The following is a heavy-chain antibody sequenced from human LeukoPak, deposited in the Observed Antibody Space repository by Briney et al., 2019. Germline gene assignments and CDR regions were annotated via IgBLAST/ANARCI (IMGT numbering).Heavy chain of an antibody. CDR2: ISFTGNT. Sequence: SQTLSLTCTVSGGSISGYYWSWIRQSPGKRLEWIAYISFTGNTNYNPSLKSRVTISLDTSKTHFSLTLSSLTAADTAVYYCARSPPGWYYDNSGQYYFDTWGQGALVTVSS. CDR1: GGSISGYY. V-gene: IGHV4-59*08. CDR3: ARSPPGWYYDNSGQYYFDT. D-gene: IGHD3-22*01. J-gene: IGHJ4*02.